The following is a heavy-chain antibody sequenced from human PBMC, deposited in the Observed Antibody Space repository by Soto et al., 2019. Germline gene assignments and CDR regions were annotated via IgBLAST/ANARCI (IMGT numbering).Heavy chain of an antibody. CDR3: ARGECSSIYCFTRWALDI. V-gene: IGHV4-34*01. J-gene: IGHJ3*02. CDR2: INHSGNT. Sequence: QVQLQQWGAGLLKPSETLSLTCAVYGGSFSGYYWTWIRQTPGKGLEWIGEINHSGNTNYEPSLTSRVSISAHTSKKQFSLNLTSVTAADTAVYYCARGECSSIYCFTRWALDIWGQGTVVTVSS. CDR1: GGSFSGYY. D-gene: IGHD2-2*01.